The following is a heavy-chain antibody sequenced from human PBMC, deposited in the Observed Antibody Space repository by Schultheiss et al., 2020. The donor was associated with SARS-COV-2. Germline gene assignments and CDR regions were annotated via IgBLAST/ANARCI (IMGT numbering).Heavy chain of an antibody. CDR1: GFTFSSYA. CDR3: ARGDSSGYRGMDV. D-gene: IGHD3-22*01. V-gene: IGHV3-30-3*01. CDR2: ISDDGSNK. Sequence: GGSLRLSCAASGFTFSSYAMHWVRQAPGKGLEWVAVISDDGSNKYYADSVKGRFTISRDKSKNTLYLQMNSLRAEDTAVYYCARGDSSGYRGMDVWGQGTTVTVSS. J-gene: IGHJ6*02.